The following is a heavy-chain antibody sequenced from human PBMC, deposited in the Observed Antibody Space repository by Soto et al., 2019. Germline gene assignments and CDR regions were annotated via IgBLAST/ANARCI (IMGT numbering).Heavy chain of an antibody. J-gene: IGHJ4*02. CDR1: GYTFTGYY. Sequence: ASVKVSCKASGYTFTGYYMHWVRQAPGQGLEWMGWINPNSGGTNYAQKFQGRVTMTRDTSVSTAYMELSRLRSDDTAVYYCARAIERISDFDYWGQGTLVTVSS. CDR3: ARAIERISDFDY. CDR2: INPNSGGT. V-gene: IGHV1-2*02.